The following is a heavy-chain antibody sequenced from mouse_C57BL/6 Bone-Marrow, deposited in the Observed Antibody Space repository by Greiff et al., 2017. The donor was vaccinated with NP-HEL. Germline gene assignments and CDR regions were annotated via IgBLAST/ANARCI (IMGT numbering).Heavy chain of an antibody. CDR3: ARPSMVTPFAY. J-gene: IGHJ3*01. V-gene: IGHV1-64*01. CDR2: IHPNSGST. CDR1: GYTFTSYW. D-gene: IGHD2-2*01. Sequence: QVQLQQPGAELVKPGASVKLSCKASGYTFTSYWMHWVKQRPGQGLEWIGMIHPNSGSTNYNEKFKSKATLTVDKSSSTADMQLSSLTSEDSAVYYCARPSMVTPFAYWGQGTLVTVSA.